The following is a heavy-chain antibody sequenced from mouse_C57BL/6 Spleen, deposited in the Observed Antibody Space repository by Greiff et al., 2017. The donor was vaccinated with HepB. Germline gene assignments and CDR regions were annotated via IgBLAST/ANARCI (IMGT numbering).Heavy chain of an antibody. Sequence: EVKLVESGGGLVQPGGSLKLSCGASGFTFSDYYMYWVRQTPEKRLEWVAYITNGGGSAHYPDTLKGRFTTSRDDAKNTLYLQMSRLTSEDTAMYYCARGGSSSWYFDVWGTGTTVTVSS. D-gene: IGHD1-1*01. CDR2: ITNGGGSA. J-gene: IGHJ1*03. CDR3: ARGGSSSWYFDV. V-gene: IGHV5-12*01. CDR1: GFTFSDYY.